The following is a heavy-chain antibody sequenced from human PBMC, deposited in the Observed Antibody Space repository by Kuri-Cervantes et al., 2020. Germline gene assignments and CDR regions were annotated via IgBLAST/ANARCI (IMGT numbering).Heavy chain of an antibody. CDR2: IWYDGSNK. CDR3: ARGYCSGGSCFRDFEY. D-gene: IGHD2-15*01. V-gene: IGHV3-33*08. J-gene: IGHJ4*02. Sequence: GESLKISCAASGFTFSSYGMHWVRQAPGKGLEWVAVIWYDGSNKYYADSVKGRFTISRDNSKNTLYLQMNSLRAEDTAVYYCARGYCSGGSCFRDFEYWGQGTLVTVSS. CDR1: GFTFSSYG.